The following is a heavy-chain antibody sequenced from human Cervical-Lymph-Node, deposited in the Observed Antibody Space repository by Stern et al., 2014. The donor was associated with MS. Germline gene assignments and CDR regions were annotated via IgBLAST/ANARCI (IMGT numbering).Heavy chain of an antibody. V-gene: IGHV1-18*01. D-gene: IGHD4-11*01. CDR2: ISPYNGNT. J-gene: IGHJ4*02. CDR1: GYTFTYYA. Sequence: QVQLVESGAEVKKPGASVNVSCKTSGYTFTYYAISWIRQAPGQGLEGVGWISPYNGNTNFVQKLQGRVAMTTDTSTSTAYMELRSLRSDDTAVYYCARDDDYTRRAIDYWGQGTLVTVSS. CDR3: ARDDDYTRRAIDY.